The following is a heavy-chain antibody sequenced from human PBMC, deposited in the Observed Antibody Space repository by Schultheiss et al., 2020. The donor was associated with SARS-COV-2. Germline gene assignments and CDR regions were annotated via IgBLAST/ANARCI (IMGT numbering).Heavy chain of an antibody. CDR1: GFTFDDYA. D-gene: IGHD7-27*01. V-gene: IGHV3-48*03. CDR2: ISSSGSTI. J-gene: IGHJ3*02. Sequence: GGSLRLSCAASGFTFDDYAMHWVRQAPGKGLEWVSYISSSGSTIYYADSVKGRFTISRDNAKNSLYLQMNSLRAEDTAVYYCARATGDDAFDIWGQGTMVTVSS. CDR3: ARATGDDAFDI.